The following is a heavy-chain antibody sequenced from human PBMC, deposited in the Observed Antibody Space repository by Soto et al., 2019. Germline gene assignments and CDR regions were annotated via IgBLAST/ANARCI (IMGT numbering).Heavy chain of an antibody. CDR3: ASGPERGYCGYDLPFDY. CDR2: IYYSGST. J-gene: IGHJ4*02. V-gene: IGHV4-59*01. Sequence: QVQLQESGPGLVKPSETLSLTCTVSGGSISSYYWSWIRQPPGKGLEWIGYIYYSGSTNYNPSLTSRVTLSVDTSKYQFSLKLSSVTAADTAVYYCASGPERGYCGYDLPFDYGGQGTQVTFSS. D-gene: IGHD5-12*01. CDR1: GGSISSYY.